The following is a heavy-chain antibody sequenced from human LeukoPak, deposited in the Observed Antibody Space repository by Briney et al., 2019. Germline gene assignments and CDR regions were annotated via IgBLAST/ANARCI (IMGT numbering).Heavy chain of an antibody. D-gene: IGHD2-21*02. CDR3: ARDYCAGDCFPDY. CDR1: GYTFSAYY. J-gene: IGHJ4*02. V-gene: IGHV1-2*06. Sequence: ASVKVSCKASGYTFSAYYMHWVRQAPGQGLEWMGRINPNSGDTNNAQNLQGRVTLTRDTSISTAYMELSRLRSDDTAVYYCARDYCAGDCFPDYWGQGTLVTVSS. CDR2: INPNSGDT.